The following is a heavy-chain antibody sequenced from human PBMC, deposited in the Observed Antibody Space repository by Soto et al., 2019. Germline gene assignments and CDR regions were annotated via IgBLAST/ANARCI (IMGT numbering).Heavy chain of an antibody. CDR3: TTPRAAEWLRSDYYGMDV. J-gene: IGHJ6*02. V-gene: IGHV3-15*07. D-gene: IGHD5-12*01. CDR2: IKSKTDGGTT. CDR1: GFTFSNAW. Sequence: GGSLRLSCAASGFTFSNAWMNWVRQAPGKGLEWVGRIKSKTDGGTTDYAAPVKGRFTISRDDSKNTLYLQMNSLKTEDTAVYYCTTPRAAEWLRSDYYGMDVWGQGTTVTVSS.